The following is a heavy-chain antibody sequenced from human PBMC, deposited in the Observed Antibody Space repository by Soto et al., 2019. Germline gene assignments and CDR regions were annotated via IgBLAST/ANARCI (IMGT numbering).Heavy chain of an antibody. D-gene: IGHD2-21*01. J-gene: IGHJ4*02. CDR2: ISYDGSNK. V-gene: IGHV3-30-3*01. CDR1: GFTFSSYA. Sequence: QVQLVESGGGVVQPGRSLRLSCAASGFTFSSYAMHWVRQAPGKGLEWVAVISYDGSNKYYADSVKGRLTISRENSKNTLYLQMNSLRAEDTAVYYCARDFKVKRLDYWGQGTLVTVSS. CDR3: ARDFKVKRLDY.